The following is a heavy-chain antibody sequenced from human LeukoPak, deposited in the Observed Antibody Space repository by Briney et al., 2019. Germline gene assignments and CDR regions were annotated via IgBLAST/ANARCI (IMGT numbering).Heavy chain of an antibody. J-gene: IGHJ6*03. CDR3: AASYGDRYYYYYMDV. CDR2: INPNSGGT. Sequence: ASVKVSCKASGYTFTGYYMHWVRQAPGQGLEWMGWINPNSGGTNYAQKFQGRVTMTRDTSISTAYMELSRLRSDDTAVYYCAASYGDRYYYYYMDVWGKGTTVTVSS. CDR1: GYTFTGYY. V-gene: IGHV1-2*02. D-gene: IGHD4-17*01.